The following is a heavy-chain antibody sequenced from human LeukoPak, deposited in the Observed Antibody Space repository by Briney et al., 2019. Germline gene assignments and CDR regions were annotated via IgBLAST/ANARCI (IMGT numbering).Heavy chain of an antibody. CDR2: TSWNRGSI. V-gene: IGHV3-9*02. D-gene: IGHD6-13*01. Sequence: PGRSLRLSCAAAASTADDYAVHWVRQPPGKGMEWVSGTSWNRGSIGYAVSVKGRFTISKDNAKNSLYLQMNSLRAEDMALYYCAKDGGSSWRNNWFDPWGQGTLVTVS. CDR3: AKDGGSSWRNNWFDP. J-gene: IGHJ5*02. CDR1: ASTADDYA.